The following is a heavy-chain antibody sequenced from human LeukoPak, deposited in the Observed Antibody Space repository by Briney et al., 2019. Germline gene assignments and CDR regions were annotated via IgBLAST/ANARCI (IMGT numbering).Heavy chain of an antibody. V-gene: IGHV3-53*01. J-gene: IGHJ4*02. Sequence: PGGSLRLSCAASGFTVSSSYMSWVRQAPGKGLEWVSVFYTGGTAYYTDSVKGRFTISRDNSKNTVYLQMNSLRAEDTAVYYCAKDPYGTRYFDYWGQGTLVTVSS. CDR3: AKDPYGTRYFDY. D-gene: IGHD2-2*01. CDR2: FYTGGTA. CDR1: GFTVSSSY.